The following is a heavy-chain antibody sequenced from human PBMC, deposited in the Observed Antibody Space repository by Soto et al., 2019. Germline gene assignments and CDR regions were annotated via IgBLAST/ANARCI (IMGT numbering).Heavy chain of an antibody. J-gene: IGHJ4*02. V-gene: IGHV3-9*01. CDR3: VKDRTVTTRGEFDY. CDR1: GFTFEDYA. D-gene: IGHD4-17*01. CDR2: ISWHSGSI. Sequence: EVQLVESGGGLVQPGRSLRLSCEASGFTFEDYAMHWVRQAPGKGLEWVSAISWHSGSIGYADSVKGRFTISRDHAKNSLYLQMNSLRAEDTDLYDCVKDRTVTTRGEFDYWGQGTLVTVSS.